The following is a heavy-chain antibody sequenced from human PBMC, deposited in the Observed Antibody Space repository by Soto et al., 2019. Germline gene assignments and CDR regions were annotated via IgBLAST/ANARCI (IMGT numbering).Heavy chain of an antibody. D-gene: IGHD5-12*01. CDR3: AKVGSGYDWPLSGYYFDY. J-gene: IGHJ4*02. Sequence: GGSLRLSCAASGFTFSSYAMSWVRQAPGKGLEWVSAISGSGGSTYYADSVKGRFTISRDNSKNTLYLQMNSLRAEDTAVYYCAKVGSGYDWPLSGYYFDYWGQGTLVTVSS. CDR2: ISGSGGST. V-gene: IGHV3-23*01. CDR1: GFTFSSYA.